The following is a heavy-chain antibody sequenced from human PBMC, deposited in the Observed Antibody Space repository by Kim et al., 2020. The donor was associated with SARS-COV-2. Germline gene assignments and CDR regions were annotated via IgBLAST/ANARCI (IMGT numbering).Heavy chain of an antibody. CDR2: IYHSGST. D-gene: IGHD6-13*01. CDR3: AREYSSSWGDNWFDP. V-gene: IGHV4-4*02. J-gene: IGHJ5*02. CDR1: GGSISSSNW. Sequence: SETLSLTCAVSGGSISSSNWWSWVRQPPGKGLEWIGEIYHSGSTNYNPSLKSRVTISVDKSKNQFSLKLSSVTAADTAVYYCAREYSSSWGDNWFDPWGQGTLVTVSS.